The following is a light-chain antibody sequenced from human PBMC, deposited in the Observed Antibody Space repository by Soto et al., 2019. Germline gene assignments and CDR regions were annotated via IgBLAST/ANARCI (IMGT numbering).Light chain of an antibody. J-gene: IGKJ4*01. Sequence: DIQMTQSPSSVSASVGDRVVITCRASQDISNYLAWYQQKPGDAPELLIYAASRLTRGVPSRFSGSGSGTDFTLIIDSLQPEDFATYYCQQADIFPLTVGGGTKVEI. CDR3: QQADIFPLT. V-gene: IGKV1-12*01. CDR2: AAS. CDR1: QDISNY.